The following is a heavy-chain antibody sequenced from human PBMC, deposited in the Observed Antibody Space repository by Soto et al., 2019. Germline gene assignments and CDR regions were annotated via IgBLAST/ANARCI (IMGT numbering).Heavy chain of an antibody. CDR1: GDSISSGGYY. D-gene: IGHD4-4*01. V-gene: IGHV4-31*03. Sequence: PSETLSLTCTVSGDSISSGGYYWSWIRQHPGKRLEWIGYIYYSGSTYYNPSLKSRVTISVDTSKKQFSLKLSSVTAADTAVYYCARGTTNRRAMDVWGQGTTVTVSS. CDR2: IYYSGST. J-gene: IGHJ6*02. CDR3: ARGTTNRRAMDV.